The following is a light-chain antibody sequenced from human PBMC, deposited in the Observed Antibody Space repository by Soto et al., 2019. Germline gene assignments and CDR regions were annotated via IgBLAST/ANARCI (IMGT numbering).Light chain of an antibody. CDR2: DVG. Sequence: SALTQPASVSGSPGQSITISCTGTSSDVGGYNYVSWYQQHPGKAPKLIIYDVGNRPSGVSNRFSGSKSGNTASLTISGLQAEDESDYYCSSYTSSSTSYVVFGGGTKVTVL. J-gene: IGLJ2*01. V-gene: IGLV2-14*01. CDR3: SSYTSSSTSYVV. CDR1: SSDVGGYNY.